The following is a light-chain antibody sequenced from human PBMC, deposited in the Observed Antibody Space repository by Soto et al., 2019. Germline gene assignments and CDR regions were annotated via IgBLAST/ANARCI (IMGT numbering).Light chain of an antibody. CDR1: QSVSSY. Sequence: EIVLTQSPATLSLSPGERATLSCRASQSVSSYLAWYQQKPGQAPRLLIYDASNRATGIPARFSCSGSGTDFTLTISSLETEDFAVYYCQQRSTWPPYTFGQGTKLEIK. V-gene: IGKV3-11*01. CDR2: DAS. CDR3: QQRSTWPPYT. J-gene: IGKJ2*01.